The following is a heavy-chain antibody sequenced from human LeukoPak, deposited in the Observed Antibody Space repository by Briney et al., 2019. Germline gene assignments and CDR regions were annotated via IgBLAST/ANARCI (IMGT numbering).Heavy chain of an antibody. J-gene: IGHJ4*02. Sequence: GGSLRLSCAASGFTVSSNYMSWVRQAPGKGLEWVSVIYSGGSTYYADSVKGRFTISRDNSKNTLYLQMNSLRAEDTAVYYCARALFLTGDCYDYWGQGTLVTVSS. V-gene: IGHV3-66*01. CDR2: IYSGGST. CDR3: ARALFLTGDCYDY. D-gene: IGHD2-21*02. CDR1: GFTVSSNY.